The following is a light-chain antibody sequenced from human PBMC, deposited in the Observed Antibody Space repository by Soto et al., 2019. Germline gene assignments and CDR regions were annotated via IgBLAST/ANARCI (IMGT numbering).Light chain of an antibody. J-gene: IGKJ1*01. CDR2: DAS. Sequence: DIQMTQSPSALSASVGDRVTIXXQASQTISMWLAWYQQKPGKGPKXLIYDASSLKRGVPSRFSGSGSGTEFTLTISSLQPEDFAVYYCQQYINLWTFGQGTKVDIK. CDR1: QTISMW. CDR3: QQYINLWT. V-gene: IGKV1-5*01.